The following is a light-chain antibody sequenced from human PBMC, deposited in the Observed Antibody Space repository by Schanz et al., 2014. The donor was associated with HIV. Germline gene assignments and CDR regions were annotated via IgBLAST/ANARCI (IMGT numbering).Light chain of an antibody. Sequence: QSALTQPRSVSGSPGQSVTISCTGTSRDVGGYNYVSWYQHHPGKAPKLIIFDVTKRPSGVPDRFSGSKSGNTASLTISGLQTEDETDYYCFSYTRSNTWVFGGGTKLTVL. CDR3: FSYTRSNTWV. CDR1: SRDVGGYNY. J-gene: IGLJ3*02. V-gene: IGLV2-11*01. CDR2: DVT.